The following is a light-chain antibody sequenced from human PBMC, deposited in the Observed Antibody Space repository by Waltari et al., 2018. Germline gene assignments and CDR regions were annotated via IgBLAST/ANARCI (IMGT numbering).Light chain of an antibody. Sequence: EIVLTQSPGTLSLSPGERATLSCRASQSVTSTYLAWYQQKPGRSPRLLFYGASSRATGVPDRFSGGGSATDFTLTITRLEPEDFAVYYCQQYSQSPITFGQGTRLDNK. J-gene: IGKJ5*01. CDR2: GAS. V-gene: IGKV3-20*01. CDR3: QQYSQSPIT. CDR1: QSVTSTY.